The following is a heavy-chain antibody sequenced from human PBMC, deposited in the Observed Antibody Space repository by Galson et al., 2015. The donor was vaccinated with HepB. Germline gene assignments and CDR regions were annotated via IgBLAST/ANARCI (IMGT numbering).Heavy chain of an antibody. Sequence: SVKVSCKASGGTFSSYAISWVRQAPGQGLEWMGRIIPILGIANYAQKFQGRVTITADKSTSTAYMELSSLRSEDTAVYYCAREGKGVGYYYYYGMDVWGQGTTVTVSS. CDR3: AREGKGVGYYYYYGMDV. CDR2: IIPILGIA. D-gene: IGHD3-3*01. CDR1: GGTFSSYA. V-gene: IGHV1-69*04. J-gene: IGHJ6*02.